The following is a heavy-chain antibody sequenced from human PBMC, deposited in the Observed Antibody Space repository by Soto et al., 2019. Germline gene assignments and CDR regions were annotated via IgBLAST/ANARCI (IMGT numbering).Heavy chain of an antibody. J-gene: IGHJ5*02. D-gene: IGHD3-22*01. CDR3: ASKTYDSSGYYFWFDP. CDR1: GYTFTSYD. V-gene: IGHV1-8*01. Sequence: ASVKVSCKASGYTFTSYDINWVRQATGQGLEWMGWVNPNSGNTGYAQKFQGRVTMTRNTSISTAYMELSSLRSEDTAVYYCASKTYDSSGYYFWFDPWGQGTLVTVSS. CDR2: VNPNSGNT.